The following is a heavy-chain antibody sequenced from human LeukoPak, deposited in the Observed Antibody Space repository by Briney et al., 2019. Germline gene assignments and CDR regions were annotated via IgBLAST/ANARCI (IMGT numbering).Heavy chain of an antibody. V-gene: IGHV3-23*01. J-gene: IGHJ3*02. D-gene: IGHD2-21*01. Sequence: AGGSLSLSCAASGFTFSSYAMGWVRQAPGKGLEWVSAISGSGGSTYYADSLKGRFTMSRDNSKNTLYLQMNSLRAEDTAEYYGVKARSYCGGDCSLYAFDIWGQGTMVTVSS. CDR1: GFTFSSYA. CDR2: ISGSGGST. CDR3: VKARSYCGGDCSLYAFDI.